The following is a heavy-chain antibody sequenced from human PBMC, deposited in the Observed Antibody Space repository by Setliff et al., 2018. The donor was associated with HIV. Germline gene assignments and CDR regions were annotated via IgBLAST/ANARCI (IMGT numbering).Heavy chain of an antibody. CDR2: IYYSGST. Sequence: SETLSLTCTVSGGSISSYYWSWIRQPPGKGLEWIGYIYYSGSTNYNPSLKSRVTISVDTSKNQFSLKLTSVTAADTAVYYCVRDQALQFLGFDPWGQGILVTVSS. J-gene: IGHJ5*02. CDR3: VRDQALQFLGFDP. V-gene: IGHV4-59*12. D-gene: IGHD3-3*01. CDR1: GGSISSYY.